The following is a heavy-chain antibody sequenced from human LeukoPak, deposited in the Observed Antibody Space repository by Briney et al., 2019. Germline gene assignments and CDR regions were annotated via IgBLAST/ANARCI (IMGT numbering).Heavy chain of an antibody. V-gene: IGHV3-11*04. CDR3: ARRGGRGYSYGYPSYYYYMDV. Sequence: GGSLRLSCAASGFRFSDYYMSWIRQAPGKGLEWVSHISSSGSTIYYADSVKGRFTISRDNAKSSLYLQMNSLRAEDTAVYYCARRGGRGYSYGYPSYYYYMDVWGKGTTVTVSS. CDR2: ISSSGSTI. CDR1: GFRFSDYY. D-gene: IGHD5-18*01. J-gene: IGHJ6*03.